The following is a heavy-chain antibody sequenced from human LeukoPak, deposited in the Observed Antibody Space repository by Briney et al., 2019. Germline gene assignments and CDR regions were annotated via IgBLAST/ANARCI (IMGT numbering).Heavy chain of an antibody. Sequence: NPSETLSLTCTVSGGSISSSSYYWGWIRQPPGKGLEWIGSIYYSGSTYYNPSLKSRVTISVDTSKNQFSLKLSSVTAADTAVYYCARQGTVTTYYYYYYGMDVWGQGTTVTVSS. CDR1: GGSISSSSYY. J-gene: IGHJ6*02. CDR2: IYYSGST. D-gene: IGHD4-17*01. CDR3: ARQGTVTTYYYYYYGMDV. V-gene: IGHV4-39*01.